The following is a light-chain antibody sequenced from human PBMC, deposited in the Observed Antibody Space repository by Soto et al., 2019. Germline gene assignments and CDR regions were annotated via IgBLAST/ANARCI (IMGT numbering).Light chain of an antibody. CDR2: GAS. CDR3: LHYGGSPLT. Sequence: EIVLTQSPATLSLSPGERATLSCRASQSLTNNYFAWFQQKPGQAPRLLIYGASTRTTGIPDRFSGSGSGTDFTLTIGRLEPGDFAVYYCLHYGGSPLTFGQGTRLEIK. V-gene: IGKV3-20*01. J-gene: IGKJ5*01. CDR1: QSLTNNY.